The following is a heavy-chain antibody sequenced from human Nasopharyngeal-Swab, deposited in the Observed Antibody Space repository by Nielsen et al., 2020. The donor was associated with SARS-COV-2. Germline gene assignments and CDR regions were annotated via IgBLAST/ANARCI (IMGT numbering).Heavy chain of an antibody. CDR1: GYTFTSHD. Sequence: ASVKVSCKASGYTFTSHDINWVRQATGQGLEWMGWMNPHIGNTGYAQKFQGRVTMARNTSISTAYMELNSLRSEDTAVYYCARGVEGYFDLWGRGTLVTVSS. J-gene: IGHJ2*01. CDR3: ARGVEGYFDL. V-gene: IGHV1-8*01. CDR2: MNPHIGNT. D-gene: IGHD1-1*01.